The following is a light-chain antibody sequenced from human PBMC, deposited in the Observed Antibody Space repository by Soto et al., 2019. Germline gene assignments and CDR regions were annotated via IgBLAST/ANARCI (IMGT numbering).Light chain of an antibody. V-gene: IGKV3-11*01. CDR1: QSINRY. Sequence: EIVLTQSPATLSLSTGERATLSCRASQSINRYLAWYQQKPCQAPRLLIHYASNRAAGIPAMVSGSGSGTDFTLTQGSLVPEDFAVYYCQQRSNGPPITFGQGTRLE. CDR2: YAS. J-gene: IGKJ5*01. CDR3: QQRSNGPPIT.